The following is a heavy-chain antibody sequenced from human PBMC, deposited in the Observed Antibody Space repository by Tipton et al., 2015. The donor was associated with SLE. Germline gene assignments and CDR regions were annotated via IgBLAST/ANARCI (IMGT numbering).Heavy chain of an antibody. V-gene: IGHV4-59*12. J-gene: IGHJ4*02. Sequence: TLSLTCTVSGSSISSYYWNWIRQTPGKGLEWIGYIYYSGSSNYNPSLKSRVTIPLDTSKKQFSLQLNSVTPEDTAVYYCARGVRATGLDYWGQGTLVTVSS. CDR1: GSSISSYY. D-gene: IGHD2-21*01. CDR3: ARGVRATGLDY. CDR2: IYYSGSS.